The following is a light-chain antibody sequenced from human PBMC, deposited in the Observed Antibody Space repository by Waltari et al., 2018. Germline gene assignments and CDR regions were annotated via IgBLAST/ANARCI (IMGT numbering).Light chain of an antibody. CDR2: WAS. J-gene: IGKJ1*01. CDR1: QSVLYSSNNKNY. V-gene: IGKV4-1*01. CDR3: QQYYSSPWM. Sequence: DIVMTQSPDSLAVSLGERATINCKSSQSVLYSSNNKNYLDWYQQKPGQPPKLLIYWASNRESGVPDRFSGSGSGTDFTLTISSLQAEDVAVYYCQQYYSSPWMFGQGTKVEIK.